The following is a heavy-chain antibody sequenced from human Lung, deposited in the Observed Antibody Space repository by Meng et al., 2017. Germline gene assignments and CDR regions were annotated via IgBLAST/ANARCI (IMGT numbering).Heavy chain of an antibody. Sequence: QGQRQQWGAELLKPSETLSLTCVVSGGSFSDYYWSWIRQPPGKGLEWIGEINHSGRTNYNPSLESRATISVDTSQNNLSLKLSSVTAAESAVYYCARGPTTMAHDFDYWGQGTLVTVSS. CDR3: ARGPTTMAHDFDY. D-gene: IGHD4-11*01. J-gene: IGHJ4*02. V-gene: IGHV4-34*01. CDR2: INHSGRT. CDR1: GGSFSDYY.